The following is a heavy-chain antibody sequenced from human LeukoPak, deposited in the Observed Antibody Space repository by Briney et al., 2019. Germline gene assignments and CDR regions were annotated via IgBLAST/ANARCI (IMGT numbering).Heavy chain of an antibody. CDR1: GGSFSGYY. V-gene: IGHV4-34*01. Sequence: PSETLSLTCAVYGGSFSGYYWSWIRQPPGKGLEWIGEINHSGSTNYNPFLKSRVTISVDTSKNQFSLELSSVTAADTAVYYCARLSDYDSGGYLDYWGQGTLVTVSS. CDR2: INHSGST. D-gene: IGHD3-22*01. J-gene: IGHJ4*02. CDR3: ARLSDYDSGGYLDY.